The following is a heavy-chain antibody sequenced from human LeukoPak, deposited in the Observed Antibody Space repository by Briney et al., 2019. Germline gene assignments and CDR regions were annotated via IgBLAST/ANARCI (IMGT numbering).Heavy chain of an antibody. V-gene: IGHV1-8*03. CDR1: GYTFTSYG. D-gene: IGHD6-19*01. Sequence: ASVKVSCKASGYTFTSYGITWVRQAPGQGLEWVGWMNPNSGNTGYAQKFQGRVTITRNTSISTAYMELSSLRSEDTAVYYCARVQSGYSSGWFSWKYYFDYWGQGTLVTVSS. J-gene: IGHJ4*02. CDR3: ARVQSGYSSGWFSWKYYFDY. CDR2: MNPNSGNT.